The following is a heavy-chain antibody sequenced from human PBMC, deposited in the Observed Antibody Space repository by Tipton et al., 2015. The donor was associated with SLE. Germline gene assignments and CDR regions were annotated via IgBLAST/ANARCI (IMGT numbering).Heavy chain of an antibody. CDR3: ATDTDGIAVRDY. D-gene: IGHD1-14*01. J-gene: IGHJ4*02. CDR2: IYYSGST. V-gene: IGHV4-39*07. Sequence: TLSLTCTVSGGSISSSSYYWGWIRQPPGKGLEWIGSIYYSGSTYYNPSPKSRVTISVDTSKNQFSLKLSSVTAADTAVYYCATDTDGIAVRDYWGQGTLVTVSS. CDR1: GGSISSSSYY.